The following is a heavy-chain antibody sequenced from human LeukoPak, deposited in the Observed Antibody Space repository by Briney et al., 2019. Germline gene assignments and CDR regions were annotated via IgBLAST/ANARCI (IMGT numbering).Heavy chain of an antibody. Sequence: GGSLRLSCAASGFTFSNAWMSWVRQAPGKGLEWVGRIKSKIDGGTTDYAAPVKGRFTISRDDSKNTLYLQMNSLKTEDTAVYYCTTEFTMIPYWGQGTLVTVSS. CDR2: IKSKIDGGTT. V-gene: IGHV3-15*01. CDR3: TTEFTMIPY. CDR1: GFTFSNAW. D-gene: IGHD3-22*01. J-gene: IGHJ4*02.